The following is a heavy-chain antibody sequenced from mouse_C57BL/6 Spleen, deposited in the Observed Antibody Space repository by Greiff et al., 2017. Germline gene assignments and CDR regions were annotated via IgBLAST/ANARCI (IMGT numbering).Heavy chain of an antibody. V-gene: IGHV1-52*01. D-gene: IGHD2-1*01. CDR2: IDPSDSET. Sequence: QVQLQQPGAELVRPGSSVKLSCKASGYTFTSYWMHWVKQRPIQGLEWIGNIDPSDSETHYNQKFKDKATLTVDKSSSTAYMQLSSLTSEDSAVYYCARGGNGNPFAYWGQGTLVTVSA. CDR1: GYTFTSYW. CDR3: ARGGNGNPFAY. J-gene: IGHJ3*01.